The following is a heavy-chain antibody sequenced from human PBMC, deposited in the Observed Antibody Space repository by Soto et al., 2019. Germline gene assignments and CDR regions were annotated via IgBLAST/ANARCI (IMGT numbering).Heavy chain of an antibody. CDR1: GGTFSSYT. D-gene: IGHD4-17*01. CDR3: ARTTVTTPNWFDP. Sequence: QVQLVQSGAEVKKPGSSVKVSCKASGGTFSSYTISWVRQAPGQGLEWMGRIIPILGIANYAQKFQGRVTITADKSTSTAYMELSSLRSEDKAVYYCARTTVTTPNWFDPWGQGTLVTVSS. CDR2: IIPILGIA. V-gene: IGHV1-69*02. J-gene: IGHJ5*02.